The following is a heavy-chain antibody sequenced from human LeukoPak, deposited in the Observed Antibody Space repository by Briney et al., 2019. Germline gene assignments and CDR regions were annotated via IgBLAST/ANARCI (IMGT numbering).Heavy chain of an antibody. CDR2: ISGSGGNT. Sequence: QPGGSLRLSCAASGFTFSSYAMSWVRQAPGKGLEWVSAISGSGGNTYYADSVKGRFTISRDNSKNTLFLQMNSLRAEDTAVYYCAKARSGYFDWPTNDYFDCWGQGTLVTVSS. CDR1: GFTFSSYA. CDR3: AKARSGYFDWPTNDYFDC. V-gene: IGHV3-23*01. D-gene: IGHD3-9*01. J-gene: IGHJ4*02.